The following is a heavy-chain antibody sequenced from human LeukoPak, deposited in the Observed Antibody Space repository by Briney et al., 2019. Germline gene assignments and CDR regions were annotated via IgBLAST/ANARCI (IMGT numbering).Heavy chain of an antibody. D-gene: IGHD3-16*01. CDR2: ISWNSGSI. J-gene: IGHJ4*02. CDR3: ANFPGGGHPDY. Sequence: PRGSLRLSCAASGFTFDDYAMHWVRQAPGKGLEWVSGISWNSGSIGYADSVKGRFTISRDNSKNTLYLQMNSLRAEDTAVYYCANFPGGGHPDYWGQGTLVTVSS. CDR1: GFTFDDYA. V-gene: IGHV3-9*01.